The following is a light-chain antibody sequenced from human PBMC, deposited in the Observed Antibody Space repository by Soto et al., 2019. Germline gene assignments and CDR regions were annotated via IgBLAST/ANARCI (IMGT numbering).Light chain of an antibody. CDR3: QQYAVSPWT. CDR1: LSVSSNY. CDR2: GAS. V-gene: IGKV3-20*01. Sequence: EIVLTQSPGTLSLSPGERATLSCRASLSVSSNYLAWYQQKPGQAPRLLIYGASNRATGIPDRFSGSESGTDFTLTISRLEPEDFAVYFCQQYAVSPWTFGQGTKVEIK. J-gene: IGKJ1*01.